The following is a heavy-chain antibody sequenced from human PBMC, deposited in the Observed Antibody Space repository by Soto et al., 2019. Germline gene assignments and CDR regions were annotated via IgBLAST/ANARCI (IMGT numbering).Heavy chain of an antibody. CDR1: GFTFDSHG. V-gene: IGHV3-30*18. CDR2: ISSDVNNK. J-gene: IGHJ5*02. D-gene: IGHD4-17*01. CDR3: AKGLLPFTVTTCGS. Sequence: QVQLVESGGGAVQPGRSLRLSYAASGFTFDSHGMHWVRQAPGKGLEWVAVISSDVNNKYSADPVKGRFTISRDNFNNYLYLQVCSLTAEDTSVYYCAKGLLPFTVTTCGSWGQGARLTVS.